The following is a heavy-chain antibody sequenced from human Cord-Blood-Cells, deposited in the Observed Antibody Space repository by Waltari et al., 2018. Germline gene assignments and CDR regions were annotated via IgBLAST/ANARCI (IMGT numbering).Heavy chain of an antibody. J-gene: IGHJ4*02. D-gene: IGHD3-9*01. CDR3: ARGLRGLRYFDWLLPEYYFDY. CDR1: GGSFSGYY. CDR2: INHSGRT. V-gene: IGHV4-34*01. Sequence: QVQLQQWGAGLLKPSETLSLTCAVYGGSFSGYYWSWIRQPPGKGLEWIGEINHSGRTNYNPSLKIRVTISVDTSKNQFSLKLGCVTAADTAVYYCARGLRGLRYFDWLLPEYYFDYWGQGTLVTVSS.